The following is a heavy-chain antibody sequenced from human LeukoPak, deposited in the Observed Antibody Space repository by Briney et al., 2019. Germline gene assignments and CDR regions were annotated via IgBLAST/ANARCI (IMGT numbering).Heavy chain of an antibody. V-gene: IGHV3-7*05. CDR3: ARDKSVGATPLDY. CDR2: IKQDGSEK. Sequence: GGSLRLSCAASGFTFSSYWMSWVRQAPGKGLERVANIKQDGSEKYYVDSVKSRFTISRDNAKNSLYLQMNSLRAEDTAVYYCARDKSVGATPLDYWGQGTLVTVSS. CDR1: GFTFSSYW. D-gene: IGHD1-26*01. J-gene: IGHJ4*02.